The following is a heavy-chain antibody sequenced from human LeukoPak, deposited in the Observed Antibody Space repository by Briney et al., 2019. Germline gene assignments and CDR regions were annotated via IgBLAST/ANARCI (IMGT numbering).Heavy chain of an antibody. CDR1: GGTFSSYC. CDR3: ASSGGGTVTTDFDY. D-gene: IGHD4-17*01. Sequence: ASVNLSCKASGGTFSSYCISWVRLAPGPGLEWMGGIIPMFGTANYEQKFQRTVTITTEESTSTASMELSSLSTEDTAVYYCASSGGGTVTTDFDYWGQATLVTVCS. V-gene: IGHV1-69*05. CDR2: IIPMFGTA. J-gene: IGHJ4*02.